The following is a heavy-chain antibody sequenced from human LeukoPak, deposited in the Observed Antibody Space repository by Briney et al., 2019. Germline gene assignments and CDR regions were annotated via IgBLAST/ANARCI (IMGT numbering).Heavy chain of an antibody. CDR3: AKKAWSGIDY. CDR2: ISSSGSTI. CDR1: GFTFSSYA. V-gene: IGHV3-23*01. D-gene: IGHD3-3*01. Sequence: GGSLRLSCAASGFTFSSYAMSWVRQAPGKGLEWVSYISSSGSTIYYADSVKGRFTISRDNSKNTLYLQMNSLRAEDTAVYYCAKKAWSGIDYWGQGTLVTVSS. J-gene: IGHJ4*02.